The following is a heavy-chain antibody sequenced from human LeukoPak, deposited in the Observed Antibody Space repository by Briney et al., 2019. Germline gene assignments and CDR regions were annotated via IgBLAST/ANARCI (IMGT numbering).Heavy chain of an antibody. Sequence: SGPTLVNPTQTLTLTCTFSGFSLSTSGVGVGWIRQPPGKALEWLALIYWNDDKRYSPSLKSRLTVTKDTSKNQVVLTMTNMDPVDTATYYCAHSSVLWFGELKPFDYWGQGTLVTVSS. J-gene: IGHJ4*02. CDR3: AHSSVLWFGELKPFDY. CDR1: GFSLSTSGVG. V-gene: IGHV2-5*01. CDR2: IYWNDDK. D-gene: IGHD3-10*01.